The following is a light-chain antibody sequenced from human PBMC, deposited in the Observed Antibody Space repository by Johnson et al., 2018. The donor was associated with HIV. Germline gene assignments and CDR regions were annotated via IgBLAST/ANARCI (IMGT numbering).Light chain of an antibody. CDR3: GTWDSSLSAGPYV. CDR1: SSNIGNNY. V-gene: IGLV1-51*01. J-gene: IGLJ1*01. CDR2: DNN. Sequence: QPVLTQPPSVSAAPGQKVTISCSGSSSNIGNNYVSWYQQVPGTAPKLLIYDNNRRPSGIPDRFSGSKSGTSAPLAITGLQTGDEADYYCGTWDSSLSAGPYVFGTGTKVTVL.